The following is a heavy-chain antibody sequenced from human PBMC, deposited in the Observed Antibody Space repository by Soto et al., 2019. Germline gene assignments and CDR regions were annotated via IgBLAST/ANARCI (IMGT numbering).Heavy chain of an antibody. D-gene: IGHD3-22*01. J-gene: IGHJ3*01. V-gene: IGHV1-69*12. CDR2: IIPIFGTA. Sequence: QVQLVQSGAEVKKPGSSVKVSCKASGGTFSSYAISWVRQAPGQGLEWMGGIIPIFGTANYAQKFQGRVTITADESTSSAYMERSSLRSEDTAVYCCARSGYYDRRGAVDVGGQGTMGTVSS. CDR3: ARSGYYDRRGAVDV. CDR1: GGTFSSYA.